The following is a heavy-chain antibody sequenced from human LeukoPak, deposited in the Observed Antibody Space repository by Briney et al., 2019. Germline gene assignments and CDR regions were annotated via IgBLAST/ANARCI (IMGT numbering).Heavy chain of an antibody. CDR2: ISSRGDII. D-gene: IGHD7-27*01. CDR1: GFTFSSYE. V-gene: IGHV3-48*03. CDR3: ARDAWGYYYMDV. J-gene: IGHJ6*03. Sequence: GGSLRLSCVASGFTFSSYEMNWVRQAPGKGLEWVSYISSRGDIIYYADSVRGRFTISRDNADNSLYLQMNSLRAEDTAVYYCARDAWGYYYMDVWGRGTTVTVPS.